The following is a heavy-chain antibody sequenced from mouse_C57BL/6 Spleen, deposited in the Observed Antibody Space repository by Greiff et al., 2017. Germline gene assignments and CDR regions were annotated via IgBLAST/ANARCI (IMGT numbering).Heavy chain of an antibody. D-gene: IGHD1-1*01. Sequence: VQLQQSGPELVKPGASVKIPCKASGYTFTDYNMDWVKQSHGKSLEWIGDINPNNGGTIYNQKFKGKATLTVDKSSSTAYMELRSLTSEDTAVYYCARLRLHYGSSPYAMDYWGQGTSVTVSS. CDR2: INPNNGGT. CDR1: GYTFTDYN. J-gene: IGHJ4*01. V-gene: IGHV1-18*01. CDR3: ARLRLHYGSSPYAMDY.